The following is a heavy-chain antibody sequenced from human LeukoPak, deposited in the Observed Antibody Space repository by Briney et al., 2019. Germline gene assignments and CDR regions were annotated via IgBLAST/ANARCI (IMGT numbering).Heavy chain of an antibody. CDR1: GGTFSGYA. CDR2: IIPIFGTA. D-gene: IGHD3-10*01. Sequence: SVKVSCKASGGTFSGYAISWVRQAPGQGLEWMGGIIPIFGTANYAQKFQGRVTITADKSTSTAYMELSSLRSEDTAVYYCAREIGGSGSGGATYYYYYMDVWGKGTTVTVSS. V-gene: IGHV1-69*06. J-gene: IGHJ6*03. CDR3: AREIGGSGSGGATYYYYYMDV.